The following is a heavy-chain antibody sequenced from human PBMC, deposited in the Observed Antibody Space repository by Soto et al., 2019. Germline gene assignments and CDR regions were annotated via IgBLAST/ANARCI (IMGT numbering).Heavy chain of an antibody. Sequence: GGSLRLSCAASGFTFTRYSMNWVRQAPGKGLEWVSSISSTTNYIYYGDSMKGRFTISRDNAKNSLYLQMNSLRAEDTAVYYCARDRGPPRHIYYGMDVWGQGTTVTVSS. J-gene: IGHJ6*02. V-gene: IGHV3-21*06. D-gene: IGHD3-10*01. CDR2: ISSTTNYI. CDR1: GFTFTRYS. CDR3: ARDRGPPRHIYYGMDV.